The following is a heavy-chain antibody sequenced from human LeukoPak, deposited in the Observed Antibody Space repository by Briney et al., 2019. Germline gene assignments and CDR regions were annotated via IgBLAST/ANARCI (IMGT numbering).Heavy chain of an antibody. V-gene: IGHV4-59*08. Sequence: SETLSLTCTVSGGSISSCYWSWIRQPPGKGLEWIGYIYCSGSTNYNPSLKSRVTISVDTSKNQFSLKLSSVTAADTAVYYCATATTYYYDSSGYYYPLNAFDIWGQGTMVTVSS. CDR3: ATATTYYYDSSGYYYPLNAFDI. CDR1: GGSISSCY. J-gene: IGHJ3*02. D-gene: IGHD3-22*01. CDR2: IYCSGST.